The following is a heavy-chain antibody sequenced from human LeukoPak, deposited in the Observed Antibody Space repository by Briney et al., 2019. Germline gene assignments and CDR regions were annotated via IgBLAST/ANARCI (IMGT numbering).Heavy chain of an antibody. CDR3: ARDSYPASPPYNWFDP. CDR1: GGTFSSYA. V-gene: IGHV1-69*05. D-gene: IGHD2-2*01. J-gene: IGHJ5*02. Sequence: ASVKVSCKASGGTFSSYAISWVRQAPGQGLEWMGGIIPIFGTANYAQKFQGRVTITTDESTSTAYMELSSLRSEDTAVYYCARDSYPASPPYNWFDPWGQGALVTVSS. CDR2: IIPIFGTA.